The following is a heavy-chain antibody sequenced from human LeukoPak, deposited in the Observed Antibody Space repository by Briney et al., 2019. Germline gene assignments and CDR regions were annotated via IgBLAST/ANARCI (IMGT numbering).Heavy chain of an antibody. CDR1: GYTFTGYY. D-gene: IGHD3-10*01. V-gene: IGHV1-2*02. Sequence: ASVKVSCKAAGYTFTGYYMHWVRQAPGQGLEWMGWINPNSGGTNYAQKFQGRVTMTRDTSISTAYMELSRLTSDDTAVYYCARDPPIGGADVFDIGGQGTMVTVSS. CDR3: ARDPPIGGADVFDI. J-gene: IGHJ3*02. CDR2: INPNSGGT.